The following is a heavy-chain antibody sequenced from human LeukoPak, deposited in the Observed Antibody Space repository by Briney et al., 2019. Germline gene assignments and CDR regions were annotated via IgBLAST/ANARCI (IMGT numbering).Heavy chain of an antibody. CDR3: TRFGPSAFDY. D-gene: IGHD3-16*01. Sequence: SQTLSLTCTVSGGSISSADYYWSWIRQPPGKGLEWIGYIFYSGSAYYNPSLKSRVTISVDTSKNQFSLKLNSVTAADTAVYYGTRFGPSAFDYWGQGTLVTVSS. CDR2: IFYSGSA. V-gene: IGHV4-30-4*01. J-gene: IGHJ4*02. CDR1: GGSISSADYY.